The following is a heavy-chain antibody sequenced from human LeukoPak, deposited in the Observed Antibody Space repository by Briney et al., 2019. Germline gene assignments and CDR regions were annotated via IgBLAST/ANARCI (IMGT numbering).Heavy chain of an antibody. Sequence: ASVKVSCKASGYTFTSYGISWVRQAPGQGLEXXXXISAYNGNTNYAQKLQGRVTMTTDTSTSTAYMELRSLRSDDTAVYYCARVVTMVRGVQVGDYWGQGTLVTVSS. V-gene: IGHV1-18*04. CDR3: ARVVTMVRGVQVGDY. D-gene: IGHD3-10*01. CDR2: ISAYNGNT. J-gene: IGHJ4*02. CDR1: GYTFTSYG.